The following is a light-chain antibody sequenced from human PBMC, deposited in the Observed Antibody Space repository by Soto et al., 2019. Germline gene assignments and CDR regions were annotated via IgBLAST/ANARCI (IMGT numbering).Light chain of an antibody. Sequence: QSVLTQPPSASGTPGQRVTISCSGSSSNIGSNTVNWYQQLPGTAPKLLIDSNNQRPSGVPDRFSGSKSGTSASLAISGLQSEDEADYYCAAWDDSLNGYVFGTGTKLT. CDR3: AAWDDSLNGYV. CDR1: SSNIGSNT. CDR2: SNN. V-gene: IGLV1-44*01. J-gene: IGLJ1*01.